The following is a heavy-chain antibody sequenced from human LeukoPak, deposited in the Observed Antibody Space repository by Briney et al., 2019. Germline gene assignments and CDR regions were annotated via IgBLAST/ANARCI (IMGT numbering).Heavy chain of an antibody. J-gene: IGHJ6*03. CDR1: GFTFSSYA. V-gene: IGHV3-23*01. Sequence: GGSLRLSCAASGFTFSSYAMSWVRQAPGKGLEWVSAISGSGGSTYYADSVKGRFTISRDNSKNTLYLQMNSLRAEDTAVYYCAKNGIVVVPAAKYYYYYMDVWGKGTTVTVSS. CDR2: ISGSGGST. CDR3: AKNGIVVVPAAKYYYYYMDV. D-gene: IGHD2-2*01.